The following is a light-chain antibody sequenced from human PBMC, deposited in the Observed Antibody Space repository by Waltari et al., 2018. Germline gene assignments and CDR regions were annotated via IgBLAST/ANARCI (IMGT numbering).Light chain of an antibody. Sequence: ELVLTQPPAPLSLSPGDRANTPCRASQTLSTDVSWYQQRPGQAPRLFIYDASKRATGIPARFSGSGSGADFTLTISDLEPEDSAVYYCQQRASWPPRYSFGQGTKLEIK. CDR1: QTLSTD. CDR2: DAS. V-gene: IGKV3-11*01. CDR3: QQRASWPPRYS. J-gene: IGKJ2*03.